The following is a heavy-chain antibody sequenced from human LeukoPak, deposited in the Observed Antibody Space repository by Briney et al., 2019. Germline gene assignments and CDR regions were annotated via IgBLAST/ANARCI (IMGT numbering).Heavy chain of an antibody. CDR3: ARVRNYPDAFDI. Sequence: SEALSLTCTVSGGSISNYYWAWIRQPPGKGLEWIGYIYDTGSTKYNPSLKSRLTISLHTSRNQFSLNLSSLTAADTAIYYCARVRNYPDAFDIWGQGRMVTVSS. J-gene: IGHJ3*02. V-gene: IGHV4-59*01. D-gene: IGHD5-24*01. CDR1: GGSISNYY. CDR2: IYDTGST.